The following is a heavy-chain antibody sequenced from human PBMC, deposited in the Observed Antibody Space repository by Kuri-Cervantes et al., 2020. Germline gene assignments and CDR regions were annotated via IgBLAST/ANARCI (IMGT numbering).Heavy chain of an antibody. V-gene: IGHV3-23*01. CDR1: GFTFSSYA. D-gene: IGHD6-19*01. CDR2: ISGSGGST. J-gene: IGHJ6*02. Sequence: GGSLRLSCAASGFTFSSYAMSWVRQAPGKGLEWVSAISGSGGSTYYADPVKGRFTISRENAKNSLYLQMNSLRAGDTAVYYCARGVAGTQAGYYYYGMDVWGQGTTVTVSS. CDR3: ARGVAGTQAGYYYYGMDV.